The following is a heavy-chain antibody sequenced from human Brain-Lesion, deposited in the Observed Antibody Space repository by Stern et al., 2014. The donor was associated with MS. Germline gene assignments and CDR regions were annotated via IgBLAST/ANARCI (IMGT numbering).Heavy chain of an antibody. V-gene: IGHV1-2*02. D-gene: IGHD3-3*01. J-gene: IGHJ6*02. CDR1: GYIFTGYY. Sequence: HVQLVQSGAEVKKPGASVKVSCKTSGYIFTGYYIHWVRQAPGQGLEWMGWINPNTGGTKYAQKLQGIVIMSSDSSHSTAYVELSSLTSDDTAVYYCARDQRGITIFGVVTDYYYLGMDVWGQGTTVTVSS. CDR2: INPNTGGT. CDR3: ARDQRGITIFGVVTDYYYLGMDV.